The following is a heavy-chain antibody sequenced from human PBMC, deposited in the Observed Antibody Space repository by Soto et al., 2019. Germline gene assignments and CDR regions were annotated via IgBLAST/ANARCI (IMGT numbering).Heavy chain of an antibody. V-gene: IGHV3-11*01. J-gene: IGHJ4*02. CDR3: ARVGDMAYKD. D-gene: IGHD3-3*01. CDR1: GFTFSDHY. CDR2: ISSSRTPI. Sequence: PGGSLRLSCAPSGFTFSDHYMTWIRQAPGKGLEWLSYISSSRTPIYYAASVRGRFTLSRDNAKNSLYLQMNSLRVEDSAVYYCARVGDMAYKDWGQGTLVTVSP.